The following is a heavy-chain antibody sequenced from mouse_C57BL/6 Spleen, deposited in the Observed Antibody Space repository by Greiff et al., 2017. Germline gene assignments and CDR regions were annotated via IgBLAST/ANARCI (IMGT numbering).Heavy chain of an antibody. Sequence: QVQLQQPGAELVRPGSSVKLSCKASGYTFTSYWMHWVKQRPIQGLEWIGNIDPSDSETNYNQKFKDKATLTVDKSSSTAYMQLSSLTSEDSAVYYCARAGNAMDYWGQGTSVTVSS. J-gene: IGHJ4*01. V-gene: IGHV1-52*01. CDR2: IDPSDSET. CDR3: ARAGNAMDY. CDR1: GYTFTSYW.